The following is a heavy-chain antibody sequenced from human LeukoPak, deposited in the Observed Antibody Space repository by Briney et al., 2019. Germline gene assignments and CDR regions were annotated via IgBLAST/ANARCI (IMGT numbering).Heavy chain of an antibody. Sequence: GGSLRLSCAASGFTVSSNEMSWVRQAPGKGLEWVSSISGGSTYYADSRKGRFTISRDNSKNTLHLQMNSLRAEDTAVYYCAKRTTYYDILTGYYKSPHIDYWGQGTLVTVSS. CDR1: GFTVSSNE. V-gene: IGHV3-38-3*01. D-gene: IGHD3-9*01. J-gene: IGHJ4*02. CDR2: ISGGST. CDR3: AKRTTYYDILTGYYKSPHIDY.